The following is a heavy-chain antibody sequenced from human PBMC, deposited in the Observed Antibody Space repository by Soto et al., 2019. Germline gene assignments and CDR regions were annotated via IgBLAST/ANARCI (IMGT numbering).Heavy chain of an antibody. Sequence: SQTLSLTCAISVDGVSSNSAAWNWIIQSPSRGLEWLGRTYYRSKWYNDYAVSVKSRITINPDTSKNQFSLQLNSVTPEDTAVYYCARDLGSNGHFEYWGQGTPVNVSS. CDR3: ARDLGSNGHFEY. D-gene: IGHD7-27*01. CDR2: TYYRSKWYN. CDR1: VDGVSSNSAA. V-gene: IGHV6-1*01. J-gene: IGHJ4*02.